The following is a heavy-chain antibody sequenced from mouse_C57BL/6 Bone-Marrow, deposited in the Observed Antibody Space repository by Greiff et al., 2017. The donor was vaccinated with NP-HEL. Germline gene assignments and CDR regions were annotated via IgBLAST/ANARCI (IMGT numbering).Heavy chain of an antibody. V-gene: IGHV1-26*01. CDR1: GYTFTDYY. CDR2: INPNNGGT. D-gene: IGHD2-2*01. CDR3: AREVTTVYYFDY. Sequence: VQLQQSGPELVKPGASVKISCKASGYTFTDYYMHWVKQSHGKSLEWIGDINPNNGGTSYTQKFKGTATLTVDKSSSTAYMELRSLTSEDSAVYYWAREVTTVYYFDYWGQGTTLTVSS. J-gene: IGHJ2*01.